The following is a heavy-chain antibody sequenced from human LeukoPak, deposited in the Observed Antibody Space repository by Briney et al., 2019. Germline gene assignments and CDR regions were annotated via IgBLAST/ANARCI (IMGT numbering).Heavy chain of an antibody. D-gene: IGHD2-2*01. V-gene: IGHV5-51*01. CDR1: GYSFTSYW. CDR2: IYPGDSDT. Sequence: GESLQISCKGSGYSFTSYWIGWVRRMPGKGLEWMGIIYPGDSDTRYSPSFQGQVTISADKSISTAYLQWSSLKASDTAMYYCARRWYCSSTSCTDAFDIWGQGTMVTVSS. CDR3: ARRWYCSSTSCTDAFDI. J-gene: IGHJ3*02.